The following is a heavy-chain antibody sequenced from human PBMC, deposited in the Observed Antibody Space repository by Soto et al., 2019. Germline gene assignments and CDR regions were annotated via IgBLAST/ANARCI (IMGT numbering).Heavy chain of an antibody. V-gene: IGHV1-69*01. CDR1: GGIFGSHG. Sequence: QVQLIQSEAEVKKPGSSVRVSCTASGGIFGSHGFSWVRQAPVQRLEWVGGFIPIFRTLTYTEKFQARVSISADESTHTVYLDLSSLTSEDTAVYYCVRDRRIYYSDPHDEFVASDYEVWGQGTMVSVSS. CDR2: FIPIFRTL. CDR3: VRDRRIYYSDPHDEFVASDYEV. J-gene: IGHJ3*01. D-gene: IGHD3-22*01.